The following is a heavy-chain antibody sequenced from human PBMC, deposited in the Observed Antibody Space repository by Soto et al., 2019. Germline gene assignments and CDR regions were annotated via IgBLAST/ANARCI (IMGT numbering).Heavy chain of an antibody. V-gene: IGHV1-69*12. D-gene: IGHD5-12*01. CDR3: ARGNHRWLQLWYFDL. CDR1: GGTFSSYT. Sequence: QVQLVQSGAEATKPGSSVTVSCKASGGTFSSYTISWVRQAPGQGLEWMGGIIPIFGTANYAQKFQGRVTITADESTSTAYMELSSLRSEDTAVYYCARGNHRWLQLWYFDLWGRGTLVTVSS. J-gene: IGHJ2*01. CDR2: IIPIFGTA.